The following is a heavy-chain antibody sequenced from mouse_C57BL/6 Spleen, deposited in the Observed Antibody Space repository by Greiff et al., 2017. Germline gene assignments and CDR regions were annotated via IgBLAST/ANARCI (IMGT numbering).Heavy chain of an antibody. D-gene: IGHD2-4*01. J-gene: IGHJ1*03. CDR2: IYPRSGNT. CDR1: GYTFTSYG. Sequence: VKLQESGAELARPGASVKLSCKASGYTFTSYGISWVKQRTGQGLEWIGEIYPRSGNTYYNEKFKGKATLTADKSSSTAYMELRSLTSEDSAVYFCARHYDYDDWYFDVWGTGTTVTVSS. V-gene: IGHV1-81*01. CDR3: ARHYDYDDWYFDV.